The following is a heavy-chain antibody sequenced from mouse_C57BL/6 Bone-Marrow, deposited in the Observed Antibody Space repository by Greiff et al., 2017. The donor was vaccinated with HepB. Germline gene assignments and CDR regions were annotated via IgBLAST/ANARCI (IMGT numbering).Heavy chain of an antibody. CDR1: GYTFNSYW. D-gene: IGHD2-4*01. J-gene: IGHJ2*01. Sequence: QVQLQQPGAELVMPGASVKLSCKASGYTFNSYWLHWVKQRPGQGLEWIGEIDPSDSYTNYNQKFKGKSTLTVDNSSSTAYMQLSSLTSENSAVYYCARRIYYDYDLDYWGQGTTLTVSS. CDR2: IDPSDSYT. V-gene: IGHV1-69*01. CDR3: ARRIYYDYDLDY.